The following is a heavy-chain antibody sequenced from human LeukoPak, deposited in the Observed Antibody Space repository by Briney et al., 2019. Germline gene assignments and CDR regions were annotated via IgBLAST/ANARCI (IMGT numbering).Heavy chain of an antibody. Sequence: GGSLRLSCGASGFTVSNNYMGWVRQAPGKGLEWVSGIYDGGNTYYGDSVKGRFIISRYNSKNTLYLQMSSLRAEDTAVYYCARGGYDMFLWGQGTAVIVSS. CDR1: GFTVSNNY. J-gene: IGHJ6*02. CDR2: IYDGGNT. CDR3: ARGGYDMFL. V-gene: IGHV3-66*01. D-gene: IGHD3-22*01.